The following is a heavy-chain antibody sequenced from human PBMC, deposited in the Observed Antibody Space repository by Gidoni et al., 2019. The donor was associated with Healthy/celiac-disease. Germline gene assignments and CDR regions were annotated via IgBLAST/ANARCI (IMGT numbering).Heavy chain of an antibody. Sequence: EVQLVESGGGLVQPGRSLRLSCAASGFTFYDYAMHWVRQAPGKGLEWVAGISWNSGSIGYADSVKGRFTISRDNAKNSLYLQMNSLRAEDTALYYCAKGGYYGSGSYLFDYWGQGTLVTVSS. CDR2: ISWNSGSI. CDR3: AKGGYYGSGSYLFDY. J-gene: IGHJ4*02. CDR1: GFTFYDYA. D-gene: IGHD3-10*01. V-gene: IGHV3-9*01.